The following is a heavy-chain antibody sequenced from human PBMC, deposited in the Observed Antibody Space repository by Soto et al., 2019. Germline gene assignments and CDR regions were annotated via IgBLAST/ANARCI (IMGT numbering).Heavy chain of an antibody. CDR1: GGSISSHY. CDR2: SSYGGST. J-gene: IGHJ6*02. CDR3: ARDFSDGSGSHVYYHYGMDV. V-gene: IGHV4-59*11. Sequence: QVQLQESGPGLVKPSETLSLTCSVSGGSISSHYWSWIRQSPGKGLEWIGYSSYGGSTNYNPSLRSRVTISVAASKTQFSLSLRSLTAAATAVYSCARDFSDGSGSHVYYHYGMDVWGQGTTVTVSS. D-gene: IGHD3-10*01.